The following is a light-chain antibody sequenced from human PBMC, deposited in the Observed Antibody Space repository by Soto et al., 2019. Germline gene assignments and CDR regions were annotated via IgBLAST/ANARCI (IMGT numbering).Light chain of an antibody. CDR3: QQYNNWPPLT. V-gene: IGKV3-15*01. Sequence: IVMTQSPGTLSVSPGERVTLSCRASQSVRSNLAWYQQKPGQAPRLLIYGASTRATGLPARFSGSGSGTEFTLTISSLQSEDFAVYYCQQYNNWPPLTFGGGTKVEIK. CDR1: QSVRSN. J-gene: IGKJ4*01. CDR2: GAS.